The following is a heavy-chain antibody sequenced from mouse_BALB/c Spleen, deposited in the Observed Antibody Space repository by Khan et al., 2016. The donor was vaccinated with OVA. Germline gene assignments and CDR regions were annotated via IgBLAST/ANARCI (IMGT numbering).Heavy chain of an antibody. Sequence: QVRLQQSGAELAKPGASVKMSCKASGYTFIHYWILWVKQRPGQGLEWIGYLNPSTGSTEYNQYFTDKPTMTSDKSSRTAYMQLSSRTSEDSAVYYCASRVLRGDFDYWGQGTTLTVSS. CDR2: LNPSTGST. CDR3: ASRVLRGDFDY. V-gene: IGHV1-7*01. CDR1: GYTFIHYW. D-gene: IGHD1-1*01. J-gene: IGHJ2*01.